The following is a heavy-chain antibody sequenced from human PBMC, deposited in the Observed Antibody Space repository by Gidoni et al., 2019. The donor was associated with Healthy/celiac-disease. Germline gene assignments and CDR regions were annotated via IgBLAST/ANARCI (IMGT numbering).Heavy chain of an antibody. CDR2: ISGRGGST. Sequence: EVQLLESGGGLVQPGGSLRLSCAASGFTFSRYAMSWVRQAPGKGLEWVSAISGRGGSTDYADSVKVRFTISRDNSKNTLYLQMNSLRAEDTAVYYCAKGVGAVAGNYFDYWGQGTLVTVSS. J-gene: IGHJ4*02. V-gene: IGHV3-23*01. CDR3: AKGVGAVAGNYFDY. D-gene: IGHD6-19*01. CDR1: GFTFSRYA.